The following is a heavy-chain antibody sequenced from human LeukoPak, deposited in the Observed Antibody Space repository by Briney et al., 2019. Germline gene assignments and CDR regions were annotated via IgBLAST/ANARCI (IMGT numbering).Heavy chain of an antibody. J-gene: IGHJ5*02. CDR3: ARDNSVGDTAWWFDP. Sequence: SETLSLTCTVSGGSISSYYWSWIRQPAGQGLEWIGRIHTSGSTNYNPSLKSRVTMSVDTSNNQSSLKLSSVTAADTAVYYCARDNSVGDTAWWFDPWGQGTLVTVSS. D-gene: IGHD1-26*01. V-gene: IGHV4-4*07. CDR2: IHTSGST. CDR1: GGSISSYY.